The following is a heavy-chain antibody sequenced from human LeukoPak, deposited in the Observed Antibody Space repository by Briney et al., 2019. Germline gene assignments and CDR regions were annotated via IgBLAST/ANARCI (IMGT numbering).Heavy chain of an antibody. Sequence: SGTLSLTCAVSGGSISSNNWWGWVRQPPGKGLEWIGEIYHSGSPNYNPSLKSRVTISVDKSRNHFSLNLSSVTAADTAVFYCARVNINNWHSCDYWGQGTLVTVSS. CDR1: GGSISSNNW. V-gene: IGHV4-4*02. CDR2: IYHSGSP. D-gene: IGHD1-1*01. CDR3: ARVNINNWHSCDY. J-gene: IGHJ4*02.